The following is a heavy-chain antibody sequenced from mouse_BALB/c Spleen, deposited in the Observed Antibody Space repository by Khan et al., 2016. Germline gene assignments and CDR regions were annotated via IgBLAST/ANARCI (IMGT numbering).Heavy chain of an antibody. CDR1: GYSITSDYA. CDR3: ARETTVVGAMDY. Sequence: EVQLQESGPGLVKPSQSLSLTCTVTGYSITSDYAWNWIRQFPGNKLEWMGYISYSGSTSYTPSLKSRISITRDTSKNQFFLQLNSVTTEDTATYYCARETTVVGAMDYWGQGTSVTVSS. D-gene: IGHD1-1*01. CDR2: ISYSGST. V-gene: IGHV3-2*02. J-gene: IGHJ4*01.